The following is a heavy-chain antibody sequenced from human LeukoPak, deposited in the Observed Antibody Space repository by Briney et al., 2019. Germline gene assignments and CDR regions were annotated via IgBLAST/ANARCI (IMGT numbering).Heavy chain of an antibody. CDR1: GASISRGTYY. Sequence: PSETLSLTCTVSGASISRGTYYWGWIRQSPEKGLEWIGSIDSSGTTHYNSSLKSRIIISVDTSKNQASLNLTSVTFADTAVYYCARHGYIQFWLYWGQGTQVIVSS. CDR3: ARHGYIQFWLY. D-gene: IGHD5-18*01. V-gene: IGHV4-39*01. CDR2: IDSSGTT. J-gene: IGHJ4*02.